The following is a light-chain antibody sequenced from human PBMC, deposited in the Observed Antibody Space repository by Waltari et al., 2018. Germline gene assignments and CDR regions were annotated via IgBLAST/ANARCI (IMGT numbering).Light chain of an antibody. V-gene: IGLV2-23*02. CDR3: CSYAGLRTYV. CDR2: EVI. CDR1: TRDVGNYAL. J-gene: IGLJ1*01. Sequence: QSALTQPASVSGTPGQSLTISCTGTTRDVGNYALVSWYQHNPGQAPKLLIFEVIKRPSGVSSRFSGSKSGSTASLTSSGLQPDDEADYYCCSYAGLRTYVFGSGTKVTVL.